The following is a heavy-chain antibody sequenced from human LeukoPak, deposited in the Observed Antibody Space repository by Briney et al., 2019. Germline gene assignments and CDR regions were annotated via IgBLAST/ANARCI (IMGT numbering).Heavy chain of an antibody. Sequence: PGGSLRLSCAASGFKFDDYAIHWVRQPPGKGLEWVSGISWNSGTIAYADSVKGRFTISRDNAKNSLCLQMTSLRVEDTAVYYCARGSNTFGGISVFYYFDYWGQGTLVTVSS. V-gene: IGHV3-9*01. D-gene: IGHD3-16*02. CDR1: GFKFDDYA. J-gene: IGHJ4*02. CDR2: ISWNSGTI. CDR3: ARGSNTFGGISVFYYFDY.